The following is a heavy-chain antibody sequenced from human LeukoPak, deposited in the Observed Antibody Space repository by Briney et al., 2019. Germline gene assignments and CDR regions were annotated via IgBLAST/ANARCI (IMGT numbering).Heavy chain of an antibody. CDR1: GISFRSYS. CDR2: ISSTSSYI. CDR3: ARDQGSSGFYYGY. V-gene: IGHV3-21*03. J-gene: IGHJ4*02. D-gene: IGHD3-22*01. Sequence: GGSLRLSCTASGISFRSYSMNWVRQAPGKGLEWVSSISSTSSYIYYADSVKGRFTVSRDNAKNSLYLQMNSLRAEDTAVYYCARDQGSSGFYYGYWGQGTLVTVSS.